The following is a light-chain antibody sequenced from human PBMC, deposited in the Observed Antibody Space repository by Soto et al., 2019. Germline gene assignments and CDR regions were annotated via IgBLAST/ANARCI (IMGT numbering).Light chain of an antibody. V-gene: IGKV3-11*01. Sequence: EIVLTQSPATLSLSPGERATLSCRASQNVSTYLAWYQQKPGQAPRLLIYDASNRATGIPARFSGSGSGTAFTLTISSLEPEDFAVYYCQQRTNWLTFGPGTKVDIQ. CDR1: QNVSTY. CDR2: DAS. CDR3: QQRTNWLT. J-gene: IGKJ3*01.